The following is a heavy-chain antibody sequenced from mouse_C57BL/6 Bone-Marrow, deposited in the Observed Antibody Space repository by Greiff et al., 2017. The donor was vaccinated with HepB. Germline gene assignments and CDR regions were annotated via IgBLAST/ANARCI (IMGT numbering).Heavy chain of an antibody. CDR3: ATLYGSSYSYWYFYV. J-gene: IGHJ1*03. CDR1: GYTFTSYW. V-gene: IGHV1-74*01. CDR2: IHPSDSDT. D-gene: IGHD1-1*01. Sequence: QVQLQQPGAELVKPGASVKVSCKASGYTFTSYWMHWVKQRPGQGLEWIGRIHPSDSDTNYKQKFKGKATLTVDKSSSTAYMQLSSLTSEDSAVYYCATLYGSSYSYWYFYVWGTGATVTASS.